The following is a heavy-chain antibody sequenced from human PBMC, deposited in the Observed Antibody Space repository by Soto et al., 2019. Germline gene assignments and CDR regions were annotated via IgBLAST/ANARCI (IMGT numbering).Heavy chain of an antibody. CDR2: IIPIFGTA. D-gene: IGHD6-13*01. V-gene: IGHV1-69*13. J-gene: IGHJ6*02. CDR3: ARTNSSSWSYYYYYGMDV. Sequence: WASVKVSCKASGYTFTGYYMHWVRQAPGQGLEWMGGIIPIFGTANYAQKFQGRVTITADESTSTAYMELSSLRSEDTAVYYCARTNSSSWSYYYYYGMDVWGQGTTVTVSS. CDR1: GYTFTGYY.